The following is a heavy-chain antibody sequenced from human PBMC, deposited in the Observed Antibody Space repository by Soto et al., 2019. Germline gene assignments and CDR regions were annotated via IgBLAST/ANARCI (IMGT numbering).Heavy chain of an antibody. CDR1: GFTFSSYG. V-gene: IGHV3-23*01. Sequence: LRLSCAASGFTFSSYGMHWVRQAPGKGLEWVSAISGSGGSTYYADSVKGRFTISRDNSKNTLYLQMNSLRAEDTAVYYCAEVPRLPREYYFDYWGQGTMLTV. J-gene: IGHJ4*02. CDR3: AEVPRLPREYYFDY. D-gene: IGHD3-10*01. CDR2: ISGSGGST.